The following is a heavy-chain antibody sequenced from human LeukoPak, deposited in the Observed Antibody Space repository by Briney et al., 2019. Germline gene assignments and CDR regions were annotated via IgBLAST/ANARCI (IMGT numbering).Heavy chain of an antibody. CDR1: GYTLTELS. D-gene: IGHD3-22*01. V-gene: IGHV1-24*01. CDR2: FDPEDGET. J-gene: IGHJ4*02. Sequence: ASVKVSCKVSGYTLTELSMHWVRQAPGKGLEWMGGFDPEDGETIYAQKFQGRVTMTEDTSTDTAYMGLSSLRSEDTAVYYCATYYYDSSGFQFDYWGQGTLVTVSS. CDR3: ATYYYDSSGFQFDY.